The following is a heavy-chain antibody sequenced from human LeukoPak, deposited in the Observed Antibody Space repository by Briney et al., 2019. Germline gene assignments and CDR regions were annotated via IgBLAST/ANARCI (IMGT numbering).Heavy chain of an antibody. CDR1: GFTFSSYS. D-gene: IGHD3-16*01. J-gene: IGHJ4*02. V-gene: IGHV3-21*01. CDR2: ISSSSSYI. CDR3: ARVHTLITQGWVDY. Sequence: GGSLRVSCAASGFTFSSYSMNWVRQAPGKGLEWVSSISSSSSYIYYADSVKGRFTISRDNAKNSLYLQMNSLRAEDTAVYYCARVHTLITQGWVDYWGQGTLVTVSS.